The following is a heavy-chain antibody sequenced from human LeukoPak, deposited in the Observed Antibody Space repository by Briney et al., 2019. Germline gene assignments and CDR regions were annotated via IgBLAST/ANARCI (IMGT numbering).Heavy chain of an antibody. V-gene: IGHV3-30*04. Sequence: GGSLRLSCAASGLTFSSYAMHWVRQAPGKGLEWVAVISYDGSNKYYADSVKGRVIISRDNSKNTPYLQMNSLRAEDTAVYYCARDKVVGPTKFDSWGQGTLVTVSS. D-gene: IGHD1-26*01. CDR2: ISYDGSNK. CDR1: GLTFSSYA. J-gene: IGHJ5*01. CDR3: ARDKVVGPTKFDS.